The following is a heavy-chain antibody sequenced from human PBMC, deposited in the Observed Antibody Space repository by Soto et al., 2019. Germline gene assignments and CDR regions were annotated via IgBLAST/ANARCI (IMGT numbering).Heavy chain of an antibody. CDR1: GFTFSSYG. V-gene: IGHV3-30*18. Sequence: GSLRLSCAASGFTFSSYGMHWVRQAPGKGLEWVAVISYDGSNKYYADSVKGRFTISRDNSKNTLYLQMNSLRAEDTAVYYCAKFARSSSWYGRYYGMDVWGQGTTVTVSS. J-gene: IGHJ6*02. D-gene: IGHD6-13*01. CDR2: ISYDGSNK. CDR3: AKFARSSSWYGRYYGMDV.